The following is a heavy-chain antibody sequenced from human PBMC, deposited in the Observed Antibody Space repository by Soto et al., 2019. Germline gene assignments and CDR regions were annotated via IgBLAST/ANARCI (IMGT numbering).Heavy chain of an antibody. CDR3: TKGRSTSCFAPVDY. Sequence: EVQLVESVAGLPRPARSLTRSGAPLEFIFYDYAIHWVRQAPGKALEWVSSISWNRGTIVYGYSVKGRFTISRDNAKNSLYPQMNSLTTVDTAFYYCTKGRSTSCFAPVDYWGQGTLVTVSS. D-gene: IGHD2-2*01. CDR1: EFIFYDYA. J-gene: IGHJ4*02. V-gene: IGHV3-9*01. CDR2: ISWNRGTI.